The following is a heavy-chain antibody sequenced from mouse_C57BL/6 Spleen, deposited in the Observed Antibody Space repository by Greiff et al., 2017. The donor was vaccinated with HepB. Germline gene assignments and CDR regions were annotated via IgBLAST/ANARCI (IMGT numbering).Heavy chain of an antibody. CDR3: TKGRSVYGNYEGY. CDR1: GYTFTDYE. D-gene: IGHD2-1*01. Sequence: VKLMESGAELVRPGASVTLSCKASGYTFTDYEMHWVKQTPVHGLEWIGAIDPETGGTAYNQKFKGKAILTADKSSSTAYMELRSLTSEDSAVYYCTKGRSVYGNYEGYWGQGTLVTVSA. J-gene: IGHJ3*01. CDR2: IDPETGGT. V-gene: IGHV1-15*01.